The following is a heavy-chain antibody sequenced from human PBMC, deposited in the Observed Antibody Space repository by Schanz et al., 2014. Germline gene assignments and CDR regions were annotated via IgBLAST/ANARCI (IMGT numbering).Heavy chain of an antibody. D-gene: IGHD2-15*01. CDR1: GFTFRSYP. CDR2: ISGAGGST. J-gene: IGHJ4*02. V-gene: IGHV3-23*01. CDR3: AKGKDSPYYFDD. Sequence: EAQLLESEGNLVQPGGSLRVSCVGSGFTFRSYPMTWVRQAPGKGLEWVAGISGAGGSTYYVDSVKGRFTISRDNSRNTMYLQMTGLRAEDTAIYYCAKGKDSPYYFDDWGQGTLVTVSS.